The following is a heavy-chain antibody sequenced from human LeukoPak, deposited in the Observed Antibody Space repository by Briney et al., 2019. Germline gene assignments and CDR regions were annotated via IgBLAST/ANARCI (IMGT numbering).Heavy chain of an antibody. CDR3: ARRTRNCTTITFFGVAINDYYFYGMDV. CDR1: AFSLSNYE. Sequence: GGSLRLSCAPSAFSLSNYEMNWVRQAPGKGLEWLSHIRSTDGSFYYADSVKGRFTTSRDHTKNSLYLQMNNVRGAHTAVYYCARRTRNCTTITFFGVAINDYYFYGMDVWGQGTTVTVSS. J-gene: IGHJ6*02. CDR2: IRSTDGSF. V-gene: IGHV3-48*03. D-gene: IGHD3-3*01.